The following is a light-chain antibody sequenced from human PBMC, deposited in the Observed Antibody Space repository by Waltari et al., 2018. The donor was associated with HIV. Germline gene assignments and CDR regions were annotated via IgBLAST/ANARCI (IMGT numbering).Light chain of an antibody. Sequence: EIVLTQSPGTLSLSPGKRVTLSCRASQSVSSNYLAWYQQKPGQAPRLVIYGASSRATGIPARFSGSGSGTDFTLTISRLEPEDFAVYYCQQYGTSPPTFGQGTKVEVK. J-gene: IGKJ1*01. CDR3: QQYGTSPPT. CDR2: GAS. CDR1: QSVSSNY. V-gene: IGKV3-20*01.